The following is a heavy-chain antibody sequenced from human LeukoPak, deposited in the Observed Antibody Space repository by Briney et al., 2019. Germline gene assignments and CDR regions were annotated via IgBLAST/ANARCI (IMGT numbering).Heavy chain of an antibody. Sequence: ASVKVSCKASGYTFNSYDIHWLRQAPGQRLEWMGWINAGNGDTKYSQKFQGKVTITRDTSASTDYMELSSLRSEDTAVYYCATVTPRGYCSSTSCYTGAGAFDIWGQGTMVTVSS. CDR1: GYTFNSYD. CDR2: INAGNGDT. CDR3: ATVTPRGYCSSTSCYTGAGAFDI. J-gene: IGHJ3*02. D-gene: IGHD2-2*02. V-gene: IGHV1-3*01.